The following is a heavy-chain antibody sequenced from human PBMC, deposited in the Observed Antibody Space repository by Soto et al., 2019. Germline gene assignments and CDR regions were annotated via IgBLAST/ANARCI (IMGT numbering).Heavy chain of an antibody. V-gene: IGHV3-30*18. CDR1: GFTFNTYG. CDR3: AKVSDRHYAMDV. Sequence: QVQLVESGGGVVQPGGSLRLSCAASGFTFNTYGMHWVRQAPGEGLEWVAVIAYDGTNKYYRDSVKGRFTVSRDNSKNTLYLLMNILRPEDTAVYYCAKVSDRHYAMDVWGQGTTVTVS. J-gene: IGHJ6*02. CDR2: IAYDGTNK.